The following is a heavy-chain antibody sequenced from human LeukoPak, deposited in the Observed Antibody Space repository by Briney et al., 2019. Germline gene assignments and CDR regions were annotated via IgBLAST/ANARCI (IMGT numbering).Heavy chain of an antibody. CDR2: ICASGGST. V-gene: IGHV3-23*01. Sequence: GGSLSLSCAASGFTFRSYAMSWVRQAPGKGLEWVSAICASGGSTYYADPVKGRFTSSRDNSKNTLYLQINSLRAEDTALYYCAKGAVAGTNDAFDIWGQGTMVTV. J-gene: IGHJ3*02. CDR3: AKGAVAGTNDAFDI. CDR1: GFTFRSYA. D-gene: IGHD6-19*01.